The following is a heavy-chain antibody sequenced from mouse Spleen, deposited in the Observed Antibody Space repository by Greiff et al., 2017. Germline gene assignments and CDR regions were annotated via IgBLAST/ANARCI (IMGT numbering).Heavy chain of an antibody. CDR3: ARHYYGSSSHYYAMDY. V-gene: IGHV5-9-1*01. Sequence: DVMLVESGGGLVKPGGSLKLSCAASGFTFSSYAMSWVRQTPEKRLEWVATISSGGSYTYYPDSVKGRFTISRDNAKNTLYLQMSSLRSEDTAMYYCARHYYGSSSHYYAMDYWGQGTSVTVSS. J-gene: IGHJ4*01. CDR1: GFTFSSYA. CDR2: ISSGGSYT. D-gene: IGHD1-1*01.